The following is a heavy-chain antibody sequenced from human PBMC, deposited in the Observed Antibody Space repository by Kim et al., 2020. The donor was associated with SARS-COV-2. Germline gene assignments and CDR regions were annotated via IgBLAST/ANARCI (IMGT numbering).Heavy chain of an antibody. Sequence: GGSLRLSCAASGFTFSGSAMHWVRQASGKGLEWVGRIRSKANSYATEYAASVKGRFTISRDDSKNTAYLQMNSLKTEDTAVYYCTRQFSDRPQQLARRDFDYWGQGTLVTVSS. CDR3: TRQFSDRPQQLARRDFDY. D-gene: IGHD6-13*01. V-gene: IGHV3-73*01. CDR1: GFTFSGSA. J-gene: IGHJ4*02. CDR2: IRSKANSYAT.